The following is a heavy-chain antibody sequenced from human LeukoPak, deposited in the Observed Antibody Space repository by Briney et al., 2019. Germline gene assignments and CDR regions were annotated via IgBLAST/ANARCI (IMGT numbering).Heavy chain of an antibody. CDR3: ARDFLVNSYAAFDI. CDR1: GGSISSGSYY. D-gene: IGHD5-18*01. V-gene: IGHV4-61*02. Sequence: PSETLSLTCTVSGGSISSGSYYWSWIRQPAGKGLEWIGRIYTSGSTNYNPSLKSRVTISVDTSKNQFSLKLSSVTAADTAVYYCARDFLVNSYAAFDIWGQGTMVTVSS. J-gene: IGHJ3*02. CDR2: IYTSGST.